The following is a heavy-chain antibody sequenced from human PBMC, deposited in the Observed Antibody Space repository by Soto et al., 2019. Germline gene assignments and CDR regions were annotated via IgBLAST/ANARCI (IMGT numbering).Heavy chain of an antibody. V-gene: IGHV3-74*01. D-gene: IGHD2-15*01. CDR2: INSDGSST. CDR1: GFTFSSYW. Sequence: LRLSCAASGFTFSSYWMHWVRQAPGKGLVWVSRINSDGSSTSYADSVKGRFTISRDNDKNTLYLQMNSLRAEDTAVYYCAILKVVVAATGWGQGTLVTVSS. CDR3: AILKVVVAATG. J-gene: IGHJ4*02.